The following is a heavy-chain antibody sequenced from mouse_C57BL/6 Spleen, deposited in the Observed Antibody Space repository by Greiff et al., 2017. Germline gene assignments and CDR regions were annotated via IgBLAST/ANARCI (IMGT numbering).Heavy chain of an antibody. Sequence: VQLQQPGAELVKPGASVKVSCKASGYTFTSYWMHWVKQRPGQGLEWIGRIHPSDSDTNYNQKFKGEATLTVDKSSSTAYMQLSSLTSEDSAVYYCAILRLTGTNGKYYFDYWGQGTTLTVSS. CDR3: AILRLTGTNGKYYFDY. V-gene: IGHV1-74*01. CDR2: IHPSDSDT. D-gene: IGHD4-1*01. J-gene: IGHJ2*01. CDR1: GYTFTSYW.